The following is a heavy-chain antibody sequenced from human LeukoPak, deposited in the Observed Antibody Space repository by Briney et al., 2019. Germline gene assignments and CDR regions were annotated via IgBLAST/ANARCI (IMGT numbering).Heavy chain of an antibody. CDR2: IYYTGST. Sequence: PSETLSLTCTVSGASIISGGYYWSWIHQHPGKGLEWIGYIYYTGSTYYNPSLKNRLTISIDTSKSQFSLKLTSVTAADTAVYYCARDPIAYCGADCYSDWGQGTLVTVSS. J-gene: IGHJ4*02. CDR1: GASIISGGYY. V-gene: IGHV4-31*03. D-gene: IGHD2-21*02. CDR3: ARDPIAYCGADCYSD.